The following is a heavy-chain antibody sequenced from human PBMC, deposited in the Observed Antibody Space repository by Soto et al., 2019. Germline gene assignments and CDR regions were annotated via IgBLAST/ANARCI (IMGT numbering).Heavy chain of an antibody. CDR2: ISSSSSTI. V-gene: IGHV3-48*02. Sequence: EVQLVESGGGLVQPGGSLRLSCAASGFTFSSYSMNWVRQAPGKGLEWVSYISSSSSTIYYADSVKGRFTISRDNAKNSLYLQMNSLRDEDTAVYYCARKALAHYDFWCGQIHMDVWGQGTTVTVSS. CDR3: ARKALAHYDFWCGQIHMDV. CDR1: GFTFSSYS. J-gene: IGHJ6*02. D-gene: IGHD3-3*01.